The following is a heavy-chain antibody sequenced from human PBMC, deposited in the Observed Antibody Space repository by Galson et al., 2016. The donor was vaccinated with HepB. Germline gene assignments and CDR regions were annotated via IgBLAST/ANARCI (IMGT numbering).Heavy chain of an antibody. Sequence: SLRLSCAASGFTFDDCGMSWVRQTPGKGLEWVSGINWNGGSTGYADSVKGRSTISRDNAKNSLYLQMNSLRAEDTALYYCARAPYLYLAAAAYYFDYWGQGTLVTVSS. D-gene: IGHD6-13*01. V-gene: IGHV3-20*04. CDR1: GFTFDDCG. CDR3: ARAPYLYLAAAAYYFDY. J-gene: IGHJ4*02. CDR2: INWNGGST.